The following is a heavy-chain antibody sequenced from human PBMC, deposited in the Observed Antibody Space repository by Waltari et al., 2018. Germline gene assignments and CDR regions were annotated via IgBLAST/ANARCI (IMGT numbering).Heavy chain of an antibody. V-gene: IGHV4-31*03. J-gene: IGHJ4*02. CDR3: ARSQLTYFDY. Sequence: QVQLQESGPGLVKPSQTLSLTCTVPGGSISSRGYYWGWIRQHPGKGLEWIGYVYYSGSTYYNPSLKSRVTISVDTSKNQFSLKLSSVTAADTAVYYGARSQLTYFDYWGQGTLVTVSS. D-gene: IGHD2-2*01. CDR1: GGSISSRGYY. CDR2: VYYSGST.